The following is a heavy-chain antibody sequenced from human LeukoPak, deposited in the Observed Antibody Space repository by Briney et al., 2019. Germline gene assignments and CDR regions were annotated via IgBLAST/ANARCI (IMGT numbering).Heavy chain of an antibody. CDR1: GYSISSGYY. V-gene: IGHV4-38-2*02. CDR2: IYHSGST. Sequence: PSETLSLTCTVSGYSISSGYYWGWIRQPPGKGLEWIGSIYHSGSTYYNPSLKSRVTISVDTSKNQFSLKLRSVTAADTAVYYCARVTGYMIEDYSDYWGQGILVTVSS. J-gene: IGHJ4*02. D-gene: IGHD3-9*01. CDR3: ARVTGYMIEDYSDY.